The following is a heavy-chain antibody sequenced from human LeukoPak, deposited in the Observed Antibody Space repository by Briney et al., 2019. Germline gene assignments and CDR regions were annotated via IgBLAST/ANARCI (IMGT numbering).Heavy chain of an antibody. D-gene: IGHD3-22*01. CDR2: ISSTSSYI. Sequence: PGGSPRLSCAASGFTFSSYSMNWVRQAPGKGLEWVSSISSTSSYIYYADSVKGRFTISRDNAKNSLYLQMNTLRAEDTAVYYCAREDSGTYCDFWGQGTLVTVSS. J-gene: IGHJ4*02. CDR3: AREDSGTYCDF. V-gene: IGHV3-21*01. CDR1: GFTFSSYS.